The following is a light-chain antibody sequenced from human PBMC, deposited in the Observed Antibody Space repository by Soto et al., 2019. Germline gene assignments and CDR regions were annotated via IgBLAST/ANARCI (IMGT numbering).Light chain of an antibody. V-gene: IGKV3-20*01. CDR3: QQYGSSPRYT. Sequence: EIVLTQSPGTLSLSPGERATLSCRASQSVSSSYLAWYQQKPGQAPRLLIYGASSRATGIPDRFSGSGSGTDFTLTISRLEPEDVVVYYCQQYGSSPRYTFGQGTELEIK. J-gene: IGKJ2*01. CDR1: QSVSSSY. CDR2: GAS.